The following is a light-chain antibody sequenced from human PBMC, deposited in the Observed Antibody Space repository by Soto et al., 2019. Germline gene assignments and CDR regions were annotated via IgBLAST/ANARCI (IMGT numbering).Light chain of an antibody. CDR2: EAS. CDR1: QSLLHSDGKTC. V-gene: IGKV2D-29*01. CDR3: MQSIQLPIT. Sequence: DVVMTQTPLSLSVTPGQPASISCKSSQSLLHSDGKTCLYWYLQKKGQTPQILIYEASNRFSGVPDRFSGSGSGTDFALKISRVEAEDVGVYYCMQSIQLPITFGQGTRLEIK. J-gene: IGKJ5*01.